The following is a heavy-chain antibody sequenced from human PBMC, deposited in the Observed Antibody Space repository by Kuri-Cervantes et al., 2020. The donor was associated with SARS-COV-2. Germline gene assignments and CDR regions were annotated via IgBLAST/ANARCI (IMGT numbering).Heavy chain of an antibody. D-gene: IGHD3-22*01. CDR3: ARGGPQFTMIVVALSSEYFDY. CDR1: GFTFNNYA. Sequence: GESLKISCATSGFTFNNYAMHWVRQTPGEGLEWVAITSFDGSNKYYAESVKGRFTISRDNSKNTLYLQMNNMRREDTAVYFCARGGPQFTMIVVALSSEYFDYWGQGTLVTVSS. V-gene: IGHV3-30*14. CDR2: TSFDGSNK. J-gene: IGHJ4*02.